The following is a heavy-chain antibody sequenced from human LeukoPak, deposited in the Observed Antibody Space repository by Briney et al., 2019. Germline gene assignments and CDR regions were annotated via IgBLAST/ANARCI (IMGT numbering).Heavy chain of an antibody. D-gene: IGHD3-22*01. V-gene: IGHV3-13*01. Sequence: GGSLRLSCSASGFTFSNYDMHWVRQVTGKGLEWVSAIATTGDTHYPGSVKGRFTISRENAKNSLYLQMSSLRAGDTAVYYCARGSSDSSGYTFDYWGQGTLVTVSS. CDR2: IATTGDT. CDR3: ARGSSDSSGYTFDY. J-gene: IGHJ4*02. CDR1: GFTFSNYD.